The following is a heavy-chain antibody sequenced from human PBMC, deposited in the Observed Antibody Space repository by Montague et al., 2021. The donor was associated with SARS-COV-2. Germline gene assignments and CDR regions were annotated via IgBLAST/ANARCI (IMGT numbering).Heavy chain of an antibody. CDR3: ASDPYGMDV. J-gene: IGHJ6*02. Sequence: SLRLSCAASGFIVSHNYMSWVRQAPGKGLEWVSIIYSGGNTYYADSVKGRFTISSNHSKNTLYLQMNSLRADDTALYYCASDPYGMDVWGQGTTVTVSS. CDR2: IYSGGNT. CDR1: GFIVSHNY. V-gene: IGHV3-66*01.